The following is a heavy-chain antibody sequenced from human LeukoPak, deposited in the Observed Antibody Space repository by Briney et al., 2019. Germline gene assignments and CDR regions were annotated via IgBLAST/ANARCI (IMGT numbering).Heavy chain of an antibody. V-gene: IGHV3-21*01. CDR2: ISGSGSYI. J-gene: IGHJ3*01. Sequence: GGSLRLSCAASGFIFSSYAMNWIRQAPGKGLEWVSSISGSGSYIHYADSMKGRFTISRDNAKKSVYLHMSRLRAEDTAVYYCARGLGSGDYVANAFDFWGRGTTVSVS. D-gene: IGHD4-17*01. CDR3: ARGLGSGDYVANAFDF. CDR1: GFIFSSYA.